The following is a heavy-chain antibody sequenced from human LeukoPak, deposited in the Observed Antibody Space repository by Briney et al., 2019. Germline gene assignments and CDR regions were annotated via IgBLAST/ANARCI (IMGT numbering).Heavy chain of an antibody. CDR1: GFTFSSYA. D-gene: IGHD2-2*01. Sequence: RAGGSLRLSCAASGFTFSSYAMHWVRQAPGKGLEGVAVISYDGSNKYYADSVKGRFTTSRDNSKNTLYLQMNSLRAEDTAVYYCASHSSTSCKNCFDYWGQGTLVTVSS. V-gene: IGHV3-30*04. J-gene: IGHJ4*02. CDR3: ASHSSTSCKNCFDY. CDR2: ISYDGSNK.